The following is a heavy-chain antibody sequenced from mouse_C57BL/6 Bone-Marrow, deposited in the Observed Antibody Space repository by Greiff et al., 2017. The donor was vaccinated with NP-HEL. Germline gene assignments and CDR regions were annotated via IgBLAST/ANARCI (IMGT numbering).Heavy chain of an antibody. V-gene: IGHV1-82*01. Sequence: QVQLQQSGPELVKPGASVKISCKASGYAFSSSWMNWVKQRPGKGLEWIGRIYPGDGDTNYNGKFKGKATLTADKSSSTAYMHLSSLTSEDTAVYVCARWGTTVAHYWYFDVWGTGTTVTVSS. CDR3: ARWGTTVAHYWYFDV. CDR2: IYPGDGDT. J-gene: IGHJ1*03. D-gene: IGHD1-1*01. CDR1: GYAFSSSW.